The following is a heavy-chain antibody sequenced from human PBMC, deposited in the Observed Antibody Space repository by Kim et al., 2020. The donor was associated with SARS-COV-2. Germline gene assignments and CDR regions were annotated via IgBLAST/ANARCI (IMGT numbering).Heavy chain of an antibody. D-gene: IGHD6-6*01. V-gene: IGHV1-69*13. CDR2: IIPIFGTA. J-gene: IGHJ4*02. CDR1: GGTFSSYA. Sequence: SVKVSCKASGGTFSSYAISWVRQAPGQGLEWMGGIIPIFGTANYAQKFQGRVTITADESTSTAYMELSSLRSEDTAVYYCARDLLSIAAHDYWGQGTLVTVSS. CDR3: ARDLLSIAAHDY.